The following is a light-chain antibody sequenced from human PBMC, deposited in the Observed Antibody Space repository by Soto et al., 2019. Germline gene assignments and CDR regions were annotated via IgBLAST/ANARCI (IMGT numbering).Light chain of an antibody. CDR2: GAS. CDR3: QQYNTISVT. J-gene: IGKJ5*01. V-gene: IGKV1-5*01. Sequence: QITQSPSTLSPSVGDTVTITCRAIQNLVKWLAWYQQKPGNAPKILIYGASTLESGVPSRFSGSGSGTEFTFTSTNLQPEDFATYYCQQYNTISVTFGQGTRLEIK. CDR1: QNLVKW.